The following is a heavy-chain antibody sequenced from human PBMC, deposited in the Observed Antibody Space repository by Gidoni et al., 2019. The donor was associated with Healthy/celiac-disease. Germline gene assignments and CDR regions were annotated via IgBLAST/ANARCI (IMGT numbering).Heavy chain of an antibody. J-gene: IGHJ5*02. CDR1: GFTVSSNY. V-gene: IGHV3-53*04. Sequence: EVQLVESGGGLVQPGGSLRLSCAASGFTVSSNYMSWVRQAPGKGLGGVAVIYSGGSKYYADSVKGRFTISRNNSKNTLYLQMNSLRAEDTAVYYCAREGGGSGGSPYNWFDPWGQGTLVTVSS. CDR2: IYSGGSK. D-gene: IGHD2-15*01. CDR3: AREGGGSGGSPYNWFDP.